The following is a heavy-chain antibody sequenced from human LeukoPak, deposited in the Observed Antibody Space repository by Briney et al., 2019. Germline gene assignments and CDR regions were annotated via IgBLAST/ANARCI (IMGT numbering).Heavy chain of an antibody. V-gene: IGHV7-4-1*02. D-gene: IGHD2-2*01. CDR1: GYTFTGYY. Sequence: ASVKVSCKASGYTFTGYYMHWVRQAPGQGLEWMAWINTNTGKPTYAQGFTGRFVFSLDTYISTEYLHISGLKAEETAVYYCARDGLRSCTSSSCYPGEDAFDIWGQGTMVTVSS. J-gene: IGHJ3*02. CDR3: ARDGLRSCTSSSCYPGEDAFDI. CDR2: INTNTGKP.